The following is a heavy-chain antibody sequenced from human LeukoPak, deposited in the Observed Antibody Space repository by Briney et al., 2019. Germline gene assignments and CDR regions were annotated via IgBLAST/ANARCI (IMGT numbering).Heavy chain of an antibody. J-gene: IGHJ6*02. Sequence: GRSLRLSCAASGFTFSSYGMHWVRQAPGKGLEWVAVIWHDGSNTYSADSVKGRFTISRDNSKNTLYLQMNSLRAEDTAVYYCARDGPYSSKDGLDDWGQGTTVIVSS. D-gene: IGHD6-13*01. CDR1: GFTFSSYG. V-gene: IGHV3-33*01. CDR3: ARDGPYSSKDGLDD. CDR2: IWHDGSNT.